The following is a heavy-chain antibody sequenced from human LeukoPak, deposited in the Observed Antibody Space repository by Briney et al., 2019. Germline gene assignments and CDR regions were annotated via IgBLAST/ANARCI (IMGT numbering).Heavy chain of an antibody. Sequence: ASVKVSCKASGYTFTGYYMHWVRQAPGQGLEWMGWINPNSGGTNYAQKFQGRVTMTRDTSISTAYMELSRLRAEDTAVYYCAKDPNYGSGSAFDYWGQGTLVTVSS. CDR1: GYTFTGYY. CDR3: AKDPNYGSGSAFDY. V-gene: IGHV1-2*02. CDR2: INPNSGGT. D-gene: IGHD3-10*01. J-gene: IGHJ4*02.